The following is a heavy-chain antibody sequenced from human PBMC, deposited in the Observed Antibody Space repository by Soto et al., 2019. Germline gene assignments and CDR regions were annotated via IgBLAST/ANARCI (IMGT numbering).Heavy chain of an antibody. CDR3: ARGVYGDPLDY. J-gene: IGHJ4*02. CDR1: GYTFTSYA. V-gene: IGHV1-3*01. CDR2: INAGNGNT. Sequence: GASVKVSCKASGYTFTSYAMHWVRQAPGQRLEWMGWINAGNGNTKYSQNFQGRVTIITDTSANTVYMDLSSLTSDDTALYYCARGVYGDPLDYWGQGTLVTVS. D-gene: IGHD4-17*01.